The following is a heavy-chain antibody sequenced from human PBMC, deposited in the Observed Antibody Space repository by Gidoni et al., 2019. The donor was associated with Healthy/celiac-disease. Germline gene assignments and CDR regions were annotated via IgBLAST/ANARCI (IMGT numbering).Heavy chain of an antibody. J-gene: IGHJ4*02. CDR3: ALHMITMMYFDY. V-gene: IGHV3-23*01. CDR1: GFTFSSYA. CDR2: ISGSGGST. D-gene: IGHD3-22*01. Sequence: EVQLLESGGGLVQPGGSLILSCAASGFTFSSYAMSWVRQAPRKGLEWVSAISGSGGSTYYADSVKGRFTISRDNSKNTLYLQMNSLRAEDTAVYYCALHMITMMYFDYWGQGTLVTVSS.